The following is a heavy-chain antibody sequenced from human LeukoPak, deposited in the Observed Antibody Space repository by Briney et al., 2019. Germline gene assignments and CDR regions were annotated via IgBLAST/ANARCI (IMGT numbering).Heavy chain of an antibody. CDR3: ARDGGYYYDSSGYNFDY. V-gene: IGHV3-48*04. Sequence: GGSLRLSCAASRFTFSAYGMNWVRQAPGKGLEWVSYISSSTSTITYADSVRGRFTISRDNAKNSLYLQMNSLRAEDTAVYYCARDGGYYYDSSGYNFDYWGQGTLVTVSS. CDR1: RFTFSAYG. D-gene: IGHD3-22*01. J-gene: IGHJ4*02. CDR2: ISSSTSTI.